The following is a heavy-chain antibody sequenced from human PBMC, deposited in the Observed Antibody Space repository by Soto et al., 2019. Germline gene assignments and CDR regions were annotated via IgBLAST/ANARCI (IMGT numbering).Heavy chain of an antibody. D-gene: IGHD6-13*01. CDR2: IYHTGTT. Sequence: PSETLSLTCTVSGDSIRSSYWTWIRQAPGRGLEWIGDIYHTGTTNYNPSLKSRVSISVDTSKNQFSLRLRSVTAADTAIYFCAKISAGSNDEKMFTVFDHWGQGTLVTVSS. V-gene: IGHV4-59*03. CDR3: AKISAGSNDEKMFTVFDH. CDR1: GDSIRSSY. J-gene: IGHJ4*02.